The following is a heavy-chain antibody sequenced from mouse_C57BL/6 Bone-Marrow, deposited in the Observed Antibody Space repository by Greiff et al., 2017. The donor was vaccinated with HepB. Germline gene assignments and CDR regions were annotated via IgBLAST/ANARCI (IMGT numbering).Heavy chain of an antibody. Sequence: EVQLKESGPELARPWASVKISCQAFYTFSRRVHFAIRDTNYWMQWVKQRPGQGLEWIGAIYPGNSDTSYNQKFKGKAKLTAVTSASTAYMELSSLTNEDSAVYYCVHGYAMDYWGQGTSVTVSS. CDR3: NEDSAVYYCVHGYAMDY. CDR1: YTFSRRVH. V-gene: IGHV1-5*01. CDR2: GQGLEWIG. J-gene: IGHJ4*01.